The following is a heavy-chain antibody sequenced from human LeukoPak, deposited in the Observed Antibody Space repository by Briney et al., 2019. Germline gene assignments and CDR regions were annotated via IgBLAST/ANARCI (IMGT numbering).Heavy chain of an antibody. V-gene: IGHV1-3*01. CDR3: ARTLYSSSWYVGNWFDP. D-gene: IGHD6-13*01. CDR1: GYTFTSYA. CDR2: INAGNGNT. Sequence: GASVKVSCKASGYTFTSYAMHWVRQAPGRRLEWMGWINAGNGNTKYSQKFQGRVTITRDTSASTAYMELSSLRSEDTAVYYCARTLYSSSWYVGNWFDPWGQGTLVTVSS. J-gene: IGHJ5*02.